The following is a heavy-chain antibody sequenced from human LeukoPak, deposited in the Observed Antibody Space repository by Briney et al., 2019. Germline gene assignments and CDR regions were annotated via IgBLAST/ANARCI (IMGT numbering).Heavy chain of an antibody. Sequence: PGGSLRLSCAASGFTFSSCGMHWVRQAPGKGLEWVAFIRYVGSDKYYADSVKGRFTISRDNSKNTLYLQMSSLRAEDTAVYYCARDFYDSSGYYYDFAFDLWGQGTMVTVSS. V-gene: IGHV3-30*02. CDR3: ARDFYDSSGYYYDFAFDL. CDR1: GFTFSSCG. D-gene: IGHD3-22*01. CDR2: IRYVGSDK. J-gene: IGHJ3*01.